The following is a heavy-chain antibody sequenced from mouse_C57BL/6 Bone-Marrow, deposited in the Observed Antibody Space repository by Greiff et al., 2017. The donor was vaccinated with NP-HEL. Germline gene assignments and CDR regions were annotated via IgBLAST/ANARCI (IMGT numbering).Heavy chain of an antibody. J-gene: IGHJ2*01. CDR3: TFCYGSSFDY. D-gene: IGHD1-1*01. CDR1: GFNIKDDY. CDR2: IDPENGDT. Sequence: VQLQPSGAELVRPGASVKLSCTASGFNIKDDYMHWVKQRPEQGLEWIGWIDPENGDTEYASKFQGKATITADTSSNTAYLQLSSLTSEDTAVYYCTFCYGSSFDYWGQGTTLTVSS. V-gene: IGHV14-4*01.